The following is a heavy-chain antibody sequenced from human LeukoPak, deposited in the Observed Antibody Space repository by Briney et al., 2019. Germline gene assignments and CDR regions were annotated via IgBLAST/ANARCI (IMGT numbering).Heavy chain of an antibody. V-gene: IGHV3-30-3*01. CDR1: GFTFSSYA. CDR3: ARDRRGLYDFWSGYHGMDV. Sequence: GGSLRLSCAASGFTFSSYAMHWVRQAPGKRLEWVAVISYDGSNKYYADSVKGRFTISRDNSKNTLYLRMNSLRAEDTAVYYCARDRRGLYDFWSGYHGMDVWGQGTTVTVSS. CDR2: ISYDGSNK. J-gene: IGHJ6*02. D-gene: IGHD3-3*01.